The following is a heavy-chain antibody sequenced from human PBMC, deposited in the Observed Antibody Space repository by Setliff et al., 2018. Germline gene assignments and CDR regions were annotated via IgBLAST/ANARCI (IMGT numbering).Heavy chain of an antibody. CDR3: ARDNTIVGATDY. V-gene: IGHV4-61*02. CDR1: GGSISSGSYY. Sequence: SETLSLTCAVSGGSISSGSYYWSWIRQPAGKGLEWVGRLHTSGSTNCNPSLKSRVTISVDTSKNQFSLRLSSVTATDTAMYYCARDNTIVGATDYWGQGTLVTVSS. D-gene: IGHD1-26*01. CDR2: LHTSGST. J-gene: IGHJ4*02.